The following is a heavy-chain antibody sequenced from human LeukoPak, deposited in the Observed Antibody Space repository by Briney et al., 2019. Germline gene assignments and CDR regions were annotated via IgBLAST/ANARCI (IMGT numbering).Heavy chain of an antibody. J-gene: IGHJ1*01. D-gene: IGHD1-1*01. V-gene: IGHV4-30-2*01. CDR1: GGSISSSSYY. Sequence: SETLSLTCTVSGGSISSSSYYWSWIRQPPGKGLEWIGYIYHSGRTYSNPSLKSRVTISVDRSRNQFSLNLSSVTAADTAVYYCARDLGNSAPPLWGRGTLVTVSS. CDR3: ARDLGNSAPPL. CDR2: IYHSGRT.